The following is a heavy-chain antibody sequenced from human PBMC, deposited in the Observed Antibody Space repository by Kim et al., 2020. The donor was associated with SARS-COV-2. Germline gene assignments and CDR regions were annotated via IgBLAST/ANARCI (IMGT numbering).Heavy chain of an antibody. V-gene: IGHV4-39*07. CDR2: IYYSGST. CDR3: ARVIFGVVIPMWGGFDP. D-gene: IGHD3-3*01. Sequence: SETLSLTCTVSGGSISSSSYYWGWIRQPPGKGLEWIGSIYYSGSTYYNPSLKSRVTISVDTSKNQFSLKLSSVTAADTAVYYCARVIFGVVIPMWGGFDPWGQGTLVTVSS. J-gene: IGHJ5*02. CDR1: GGSISSSSYY.